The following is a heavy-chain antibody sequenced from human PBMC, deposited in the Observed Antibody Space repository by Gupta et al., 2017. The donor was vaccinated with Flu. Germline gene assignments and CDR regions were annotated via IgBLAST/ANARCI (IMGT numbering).Heavy chain of an antibody. CDR3: TRHENILTGYYSFFDY. CDR1: GFTFRGSA. V-gene: IGHV3-73*02. CDR2: IRSKANSYAT. Sequence: EVQLVESGGGLVQPGGSLKLSCAASGFTFRGSAMHWVRQASGKGLEWVGRIRSKANSYATAYAASVKGRFTISRDDSKNTAYLQMNSLKTEDTAVYYCTRHENILTGYYSFFDYWGQGTLVTVSS. J-gene: IGHJ4*02. D-gene: IGHD3-9*01.